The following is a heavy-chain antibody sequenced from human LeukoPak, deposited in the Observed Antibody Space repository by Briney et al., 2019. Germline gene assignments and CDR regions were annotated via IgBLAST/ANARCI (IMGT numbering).Heavy chain of an antibody. Sequence: GSLRLSCAVSGFTLNMYVMNWVRQAPGKGLEWVSSISAGGDTDYADSVKGRFTISRDSSKKTLYLQMNNLRAEDTAVYCCAKGFLEWSLYYFDYWGQGVLVTVSS. J-gene: IGHJ4*02. V-gene: IGHV3-23*01. CDR1: GFTLNMYV. CDR3: AKGFLEWSLYYFDY. CDR2: ISAGGDT. D-gene: IGHD3-3*01.